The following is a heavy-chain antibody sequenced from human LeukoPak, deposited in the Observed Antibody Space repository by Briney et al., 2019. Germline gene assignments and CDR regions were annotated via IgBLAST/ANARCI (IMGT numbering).Heavy chain of an antibody. CDR3: VRDGGVSGYDLLDY. Sequence: GGSLRLSCAASGFTFSNYWMTWVRQAPGKGLEWAAHINLDGSEEHYMDSVKARFTISRDNAKNSLSLQMNSLRAEDTAVYYCVRDGGVSGYDLLDYWGQGTLVTVSS. J-gene: IGHJ4*02. CDR2: INLDGSEE. D-gene: IGHD5-12*01. CDR1: GFTFSNYW. V-gene: IGHV3-7*01.